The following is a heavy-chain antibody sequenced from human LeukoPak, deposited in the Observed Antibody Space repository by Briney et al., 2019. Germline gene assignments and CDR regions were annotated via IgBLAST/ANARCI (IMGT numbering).Heavy chain of an antibody. D-gene: IGHD3-22*01. CDR3: ASVGGTYYDSSGYQYYFDY. V-gene: IGHV4-39*07. J-gene: IGHJ4*02. CDR1: VSGDSMRGYY. Sequence: SETLSLTCTVSVSGDSMRGYYWSWIRQPPGKGLEWIGSIYYSGSTYYNPSLKSRVTISVDTSKNQFSLKLSSVTAADTAVYYCASVGGTYYDSSGYQYYFDYWGQGTLVTVSS. CDR2: IYYSGST.